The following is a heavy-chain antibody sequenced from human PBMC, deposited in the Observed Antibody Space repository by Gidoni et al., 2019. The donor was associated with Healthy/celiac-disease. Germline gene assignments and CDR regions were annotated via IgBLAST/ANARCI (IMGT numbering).Heavy chain of an antibody. CDR3: ARGRGVVVVTASHDY. J-gene: IGHJ4*02. CDR1: GFNFSSYW. D-gene: IGHD2-21*02. CDR2: INSDGSST. V-gene: IGHV3-74*01. Sequence: EVQLVESGGGLVQPGGSLRLSCAASGFNFSSYWMHWVRQAPGKGLVWVSRINSDGSSTSYADSVKGRFTISRDNAKNTLYLQMNSLRAEDTAVYYCARGRGVVVVTASHDYWGQGTLVTVSS.